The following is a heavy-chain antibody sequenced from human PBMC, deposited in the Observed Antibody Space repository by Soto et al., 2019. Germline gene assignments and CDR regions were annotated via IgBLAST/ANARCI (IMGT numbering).Heavy chain of an antibody. J-gene: IGHJ4*02. D-gene: IGHD1-1*01. V-gene: IGHV3-74*01. CDR3: AKDLTWNQADY. Sequence: GGSLRLSCEASGFIFSNYWMHWVRQTPGTGLVWVSRISNDGSITNYADSVKGRFTISRDNAKNTLYLQMNSLRAEDTAVYYCAKDLTWNQADYWGQGALVTVSP. CDR1: GFIFSNYW. CDR2: ISNDGSIT.